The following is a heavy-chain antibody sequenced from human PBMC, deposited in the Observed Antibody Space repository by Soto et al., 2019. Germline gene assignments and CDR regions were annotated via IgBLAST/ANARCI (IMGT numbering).Heavy chain of an antibody. J-gene: IGHJ6*02. D-gene: IGHD3-3*01. CDR1: GYTFTSYA. Sequence: GASVKVSCKASGYTFTSYAMHWVRQAPGQRLEWMGWINAGNGNTKYSQKFQGRVTITRDTSASTAYMELSSLRSEDTAVYYCARERITTFGAVAGMDVWGQGTTVTVSS. CDR3: ARERITTFGAVAGMDV. CDR2: INAGNGNT. V-gene: IGHV1-3*01.